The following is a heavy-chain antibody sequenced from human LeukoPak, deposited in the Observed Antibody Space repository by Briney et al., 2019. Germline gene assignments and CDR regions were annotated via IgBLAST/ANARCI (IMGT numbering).Heavy chain of an antibody. D-gene: IGHD6-13*01. J-gene: IGHJ5*02. V-gene: IGHV1-2*02. CDR3: ASLSYSSSWS. CDR1: GYTFTGYY. CDR2: INPNSGDT. Sequence: ASVKVSFKASGYTFTGYYMHCVRQAPGQGLEWMGWINPNSGDTNYAQKFQGRVTMTRDTSISTAYMELSRLRSDDTAAYYCASLSYSSSWSWGQGTLVTVSS.